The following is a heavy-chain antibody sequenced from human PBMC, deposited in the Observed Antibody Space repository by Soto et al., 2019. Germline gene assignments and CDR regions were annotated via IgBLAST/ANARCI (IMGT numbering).Heavy chain of an antibody. CDR3: ARVGIAAAGRGGSDY. D-gene: IGHD6-13*01. Sequence: ASVKVSCKAFGYTFTSYAMHWVRQAPGQRLEWMGWINAGNGNTKYSQKFQGRVTITRDTSASTAYMELSSLRSEDTAVYYCARVGIAAAGRGGSDYWGQGTLVTVSS. J-gene: IGHJ4*02. CDR2: INAGNGNT. V-gene: IGHV1-3*01. CDR1: GYTFTSYA.